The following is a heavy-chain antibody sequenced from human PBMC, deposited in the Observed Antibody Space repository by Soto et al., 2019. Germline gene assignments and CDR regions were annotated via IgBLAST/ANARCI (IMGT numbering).Heavy chain of an antibody. V-gene: IGHV1-69*13. J-gene: IGHJ6*02. D-gene: IGHD3-10*01. CDR1: GGTFSSYA. Sequence: GASVKVSCKASGGTFSSYAISWVRQAPGQGLEWMGGVIPIFGTANYAQKFQGRVTITADESTSTAYMELSSLRSEDTAVYYCARPYYYGSGSYPTARYYGMDVWGQGTTVTVSS. CDR2: VIPIFGTA. CDR3: ARPYYYGSGSYPTARYYGMDV.